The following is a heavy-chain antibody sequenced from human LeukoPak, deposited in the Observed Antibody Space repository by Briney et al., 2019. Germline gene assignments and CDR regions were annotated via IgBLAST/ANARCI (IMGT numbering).Heavy chain of an antibody. Sequence: ASVKVSCKASGYTFTSYYMHWVRQAPGQGLEWMGIINPSGGSTNYAQKFQGRVTMTRDTSTNTVYMELSSLRSEDTAVYYCARGPSITMVRGGQWYYYMDVWGRGTTVTISS. V-gene: IGHV1-46*01. CDR2: INPSGGST. CDR3: ARGPSITMVRGGQWYYYMDV. D-gene: IGHD3-10*01. CDR1: GYTFTSYY. J-gene: IGHJ6*03.